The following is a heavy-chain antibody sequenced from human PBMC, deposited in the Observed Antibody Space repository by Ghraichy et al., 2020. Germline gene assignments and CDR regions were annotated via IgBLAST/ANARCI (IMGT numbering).Heavy chain of an antibody. J-gene: IGHJ3*01. D-gene: IGHD1-26*01. Sequence: GGSLRLSCAASGFTVSSNYLSWDRQAPYKGLVWVALINNGVSTFYADSVKGRFTISRDNSKNTLYLQMNSLRAEDTAVYYCARTPIVGATGAWGQGTMVTVSS. CDR1: GFTVSSNY. CDR2: INNGVST. V-gene: IGHV3-66*01. CDR3: ARTPIVGATGA.